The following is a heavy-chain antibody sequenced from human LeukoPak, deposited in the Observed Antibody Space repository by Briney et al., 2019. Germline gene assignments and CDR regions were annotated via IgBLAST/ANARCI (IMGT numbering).Heavy chain of an antibody. CDR1: GFTFSNYA. J-gene: IGHJ3*02. CDR2: ISDSGRSS. CDR3: ARMYYFDSSDGYDI. Sequence: GGSLRLSCAASGFTFSNYAMSWVRQAPGKGLEWVSAISDSGRSSYYADSVKGRFTISRDNAKKSLYLQMNSLRVEDTAMYYCARMYYFDSSDGYDIWGQGTMVAVSS. D-gene: IGHD3-22*01. V-gene: IGHV3-23*01.